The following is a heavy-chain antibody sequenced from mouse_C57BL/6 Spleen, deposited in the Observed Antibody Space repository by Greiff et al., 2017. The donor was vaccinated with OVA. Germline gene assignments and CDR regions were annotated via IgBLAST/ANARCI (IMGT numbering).Heavy chain of an antibody. Sequence: EVQLQQSGPELVKPGASVKISCKASGYTFTDYYMNWVKQSHGKSLEWIGDINPNNGGTSYNQKFKGKATLTVDKSSSTAYMELRSLTSEDSAVYYCARGWLLRRDYFDYWGQGTTLTVSS. J-gene: IGHJ2*01. CDR3: ARGWLLRRDYFDY. CDR2: INPNNGGT. CDR1: GYTFTDYY. V-gene: IGHV1-26*01. D-gene: IGHD2-3*01.